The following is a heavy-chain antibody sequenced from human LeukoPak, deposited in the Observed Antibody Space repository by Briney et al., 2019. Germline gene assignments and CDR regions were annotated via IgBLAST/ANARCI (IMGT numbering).Heavy chain of an antibody. CDR1: GFTFSSYA. Sequence: GGSLRLSCAASGFTFSSYAMSWVRQAPGKGLEWVAVISYDGSNKYYADSVKGRFTISRDNSKNTLYLQMNSLRAEDTAVYYCARAVAATEDFDYWGQGTLVTVSS. CDR3: ARAVAATEDFDY. D-gene: IGHD6-19*01. CDR2: ISYDGSNK. V-gene: IGHV3-30-3*01. J-gene: IGHJ4*02.